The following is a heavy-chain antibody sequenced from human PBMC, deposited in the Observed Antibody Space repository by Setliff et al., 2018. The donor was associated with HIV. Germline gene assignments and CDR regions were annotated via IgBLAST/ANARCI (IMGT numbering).Heavy chain of an antibody. D-gene: IGHD3-9*01. CDR3: ARSLRYFDWSLHY. CDR1: GGSISSGNYY. V-gene: IGHV4-61*02. CDR2: LYISGST. Sequence: SETLSLTCTVSGGSISSGNYYWSWIRQPAGKGLEWIGSLYISGSTNYNPSLKSRVTISVDASKKQFSLNLSSVTAADTAVYYCARSLRYFDWSLHYWGQGMLVTVSS. J-gene: IGHJ4*02.